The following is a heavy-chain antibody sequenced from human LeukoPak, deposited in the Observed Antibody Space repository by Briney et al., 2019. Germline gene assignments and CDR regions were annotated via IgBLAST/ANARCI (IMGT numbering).Heavy chain of an antibody. Sequence: GASVKVSCRASGYTATNYDFNWVRRATGEGLEWMGWMNPTSRNTGYAQNFPGRLTTTWNSSISTAYIELRGLRSEDTAMYYCTRAWSGGSDAFDFWGHGTIVTVSS. CDR2: MNPTSRNT. D-gene: IGHD3-3*01. CDR1: GYTATNYD. J-gene: IGHJ3*01. CDR3: TRAWSGGSDAFDF. V-gene: IGHV1-8*01.